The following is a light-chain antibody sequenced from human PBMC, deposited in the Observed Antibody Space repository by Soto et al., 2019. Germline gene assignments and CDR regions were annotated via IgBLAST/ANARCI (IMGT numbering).Light chain of an antibody. CDR1: SSNIGAGYD. Sequence: QSVLTQPTSVSGAPGQRVTISCTRSSSNIGAGYDVHWYQQLPGTAPKLLIYGNSNRPSGVPDRFSGSKSGTSASLAITGLQAEDEADYYCQSYDSSLSGSVVFGGGTKLTVL. J-gene: IGLJ2*01. CDR3: QSYDSSLSGSVV. CDR2: GNS. V-gene: IGLV1-40*01.